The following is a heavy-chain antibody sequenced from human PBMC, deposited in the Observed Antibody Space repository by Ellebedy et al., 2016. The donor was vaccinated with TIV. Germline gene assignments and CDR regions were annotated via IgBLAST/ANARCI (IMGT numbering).Heavy chain of an antibody. D-gene: IGHD5-24*01. CDR2: ISSSATYI. Sequence: PGGSLRLSCAASGFSFSSYTMNWVRQAPGKGLEWVSCISSSATYIYYADSVKGRFTISRDNAKNSLFLQMNSLRAEDAAVYYCARDRVSYNWGAFDIWGQGTMLTVSS. V-gene: IGHV3-21*01. J-gene: IGHJ3*02. CDR1: GFSFSSYT. CDR3: ARDRVSYNWGAFDI.